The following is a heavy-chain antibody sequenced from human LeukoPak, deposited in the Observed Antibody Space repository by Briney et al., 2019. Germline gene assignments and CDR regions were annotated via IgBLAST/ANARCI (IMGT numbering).Heavy chain of an antibody. D-gene: IGHD6-19*01. Sequence: PGGSLRLSCAASGFTFSSYAMSWVRQAPGKGLEWVSAISGSGGSTYYADSVKGRFTISRDNSKNTLYLQMNSLRAEDTAVYYCAKARDGYSSGYSVGMDVWGQGTTVTVSS. J-gene: IGHJ6*02. CDR1: GFTFSSYA. CDR2: ISGSGGST. V-gene: IGHV3-23*01. CDR3: AKARDGYSSGYSVGMDV.